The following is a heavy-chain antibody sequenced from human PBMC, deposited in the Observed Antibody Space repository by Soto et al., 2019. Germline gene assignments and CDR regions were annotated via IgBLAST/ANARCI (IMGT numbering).Heavy chain of an antibody. D-gene: IGHD6-6*01. J-gene: IGHJ4*02. CDR2: IYPGDSDT. CDR3: ARLVSSSSDFSFDY. CDR1: GYSFTSYW. Sequence: PGGSLKISCKGSGYSFTSYWIGWVRQMPGKGLEWMGIIYPGDSDTRYSPSFQGQVTISADKSIITAYLQWSSLKASDTAMYYCARLVSSSSDFSFDYWGQGTLVTVSS. V-gene: IGHV5-51*01.